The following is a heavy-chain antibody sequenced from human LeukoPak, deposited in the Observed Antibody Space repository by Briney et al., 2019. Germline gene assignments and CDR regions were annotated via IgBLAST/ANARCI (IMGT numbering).Heavy chain of an antibody. CDR2: MNPNSGNT. D-gene: IGHD6-19*01. V-gene: IGHV1-8*01. Sequence: ASVKVSCKASGYTFTSCDINWVRQATGQGLEWMGWMNPNSGNTGYGQSFQGRITTTRDTSIGTAYMELSNLTSEDTAIYYCTRGSSGRRDNWGQGTLVTVSA. CDR1: GYTFTSCD. J-gene: IGHJ4*02. CDR3: TRGSSGRRDN.